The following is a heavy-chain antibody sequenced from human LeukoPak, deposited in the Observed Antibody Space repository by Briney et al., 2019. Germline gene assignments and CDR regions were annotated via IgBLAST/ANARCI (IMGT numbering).Heavy chain of an antibody. CDR3: ARERVVGATLEFDY. J-gene: IGHJ4*02. CDR2: INPSGGST. D-gene: IGHD1-26*01. CDR1: GYTLTRCF. V-gene: IGHV1-46*01. Sequence: ASVTVSCKASGYTLTRCFMHWVRQAPGQGLEWMGIINPSGGSTSYAQKFQGRVTMTRDTSTSTVYMELSSLRSEDTAVYYCARERVVGATLEFDYWGQGTLVTVSS.